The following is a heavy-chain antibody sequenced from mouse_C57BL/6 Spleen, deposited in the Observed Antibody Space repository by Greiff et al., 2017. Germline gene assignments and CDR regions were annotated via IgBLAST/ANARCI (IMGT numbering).Heavy chain of an antibody. D-gene: IGHD2-4*01. CDR2: ILPGSGST. CDR3: ARRGNYDGNYCDY. V-gene: IGHV1-9*01. Sequence: QVQLQQPGAELMKPGASVTLSCKATGYTFTGYWIEWVKQRPGHGLAWIGEILPGSGSTNYNEQFKGKATFTADTSSNTAYMQLSSLTTEDSAIYYCARRGNYDGNYCDYWGQGTTLTVSS. CDR1: GYTFTGYW. J-gene: IGHJ2*01.